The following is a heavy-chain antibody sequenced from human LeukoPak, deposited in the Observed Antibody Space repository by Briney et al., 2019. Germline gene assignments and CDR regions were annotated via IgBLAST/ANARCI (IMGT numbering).Heavy chain of an antibody. J-gene: IGHJ4*02. CDR3: ARTPRALSIAKAGPGEYYFDY. CDR2: ISAYNGNT. V-gene: IGHV1-18*04. D-gene: IGHD6-19*01. CDR1: GYIFTGYY. Sequence: ASVKVSCKASGYIFTGYYMHWVRQAPGQGLEWMGWISAYNGNTNYEQKLQGRVSMTTDTSTSIAYMELRSLRSDDTAVYYCARTPRALSIAKAGPGEYYFDYWGQGTLVTVSS.